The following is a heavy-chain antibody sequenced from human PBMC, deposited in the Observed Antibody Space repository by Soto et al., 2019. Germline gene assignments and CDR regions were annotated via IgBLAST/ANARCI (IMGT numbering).Heavy chain of an antibody. D-gene: IGHD5-18*01. J-gene: IGHJ1*01. CDR1: GGTFSTYA. CDR3: ASGIQLWLRRINNGYSV. Sequence: QVQLVQSGAEVKKPESSVKVSCKAPGGTFSTYAISWVRQAPGQGLEWMGGIIPMFGTANYAPRFQDRVTITADESTNTVYMELSSLLSEDTAVYFCASGIQLWLRRINNGYSVWGQGTLVTVSS. V-gene: IGHV1-69*12. CDR2: IIPMFGTA.